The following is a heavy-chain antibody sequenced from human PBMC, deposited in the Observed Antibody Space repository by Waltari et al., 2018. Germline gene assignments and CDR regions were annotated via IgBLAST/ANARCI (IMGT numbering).Heavy chain of an antibody. CDR3: ARGSRENKHYYMDV. V-gene: IGHV4-4*07. Sequence: QVQLQESGPGLVKPSETLSLTCTVSGGSISSYYWSWIRQPAGKGLEWIGRIYTSGSTNYNPSLKSRVTMSVDTSKNQFSLKLSSVTAADTAVYYCARGSRENKHYYMDVWGKGTTVTISS. CDR1: GGSISSYY. D-gene: IGHD1-26*01. CDR2: IYTSGST. J-gene: IGHJ6*03.